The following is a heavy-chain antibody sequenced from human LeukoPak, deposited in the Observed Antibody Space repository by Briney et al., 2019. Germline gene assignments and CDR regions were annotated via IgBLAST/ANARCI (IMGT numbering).Heavy chain of an antibody. J-gene: IGHJ4*01. Sequence: ASVKVSCKASGYTFTSYGISWVRQAPGQGLEWMGWISAYNGNTNYAQKLQGRVTMTTDTSTSKAYMELRSLRSDDTAVYYCARAPYRGSYGVYWGQGTLVTVSS. D-gene: IGHD1-26*01. CDR1: GYTFTSYG. CDR3: ARAPYRGSYGVY. V-gene: IGHV1-18*01. CDR2: ISAYNGNT.